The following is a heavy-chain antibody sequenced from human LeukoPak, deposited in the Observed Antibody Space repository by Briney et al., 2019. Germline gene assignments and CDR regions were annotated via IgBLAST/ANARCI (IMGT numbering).Heavy chain of an antibody. CDR1: GFTFSSYG. CDR2: IRYDGSNK. D-gene: IGHD6-13*01. V-gene: IGHV3-30*02. CDR3: ARMSSSWYSTSYDY. Sequence: GGSLRLSCAASGFTFSSYGMHWVRQAPGKGLEWVAFIRYDGSNKYYADSVKGRFTISRDNSKNTLYLQMNSLRAEDTAVYYCARMSSSWYSTSYDYWGQGTLVTVSS. J-gene: IGHJ4*02.